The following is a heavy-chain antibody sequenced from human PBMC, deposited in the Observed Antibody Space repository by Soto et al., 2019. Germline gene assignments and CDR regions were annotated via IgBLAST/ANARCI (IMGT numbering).Heavy chain of an antibody. Sequence: LCLTCAVYGVSFSCYYWSWIRQPRWKGLEWIGEINHSGSTNYNPSLKSRVTISVDTSKNQFSLKLSSVTAADTAVYYCARGISYGLWFGELGAFDIWGQGTMVTVSS. CDR2: INHSGST. CDR3: ARGISYGLWFGELGAFDI. V-gene: IGHV4-34*01. CDR1: GVSFSCYY. D-gene: IGHD3-10*01. J-gene: IGHJ3*02.